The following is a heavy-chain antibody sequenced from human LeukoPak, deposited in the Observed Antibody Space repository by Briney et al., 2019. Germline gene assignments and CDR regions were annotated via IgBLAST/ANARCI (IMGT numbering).Heavy chain of an antibody. V-gene: IGHV3-9*01. J-gene: IGHJ4*02. CDR2: ISWNSGEI. Sequence: PGGSLRLSCAASGFTFDDYAMHWVRQAPGKGLEWVSGISWNSGEIGFVDSVKGRFTISGDNAKNSLYLQMNSLRAEDTAVYYCARERDSSGWSYFDYWGQGTLVTVSS. CDR1: GFTFDDYA. D-gene: IGHD6-19*01. CDR3: ARERDSSGWSYFDY.